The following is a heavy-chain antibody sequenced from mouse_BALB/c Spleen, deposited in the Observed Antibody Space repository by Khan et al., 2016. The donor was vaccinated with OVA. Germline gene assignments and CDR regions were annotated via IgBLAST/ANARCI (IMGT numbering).Heavy chain of an antibody. D-gene: IGHD3-1*01. CDR3: ERGRYSVFAY. J-gene: IGHJ3*01. Sequence: QVQLKESGPELVKPGASLKVSCKASGYTFTDYIIGWVKQSTRQGLEWIGDIFPGSDTPYYNEKLKDKATLTADKSSNTAYMQLSSLTSEYSAVYLCERGRYSVFAYWGQETLVTVAA. V-gene: IGHV1-77*01. CDR1: GYTFTDYI. CDR2: IFPGSDTP.